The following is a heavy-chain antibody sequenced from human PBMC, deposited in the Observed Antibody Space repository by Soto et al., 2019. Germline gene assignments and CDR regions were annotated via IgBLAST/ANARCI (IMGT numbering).Heavy chain of an antibody. Sequence: QLQLQEAGPGLVKPSQTLSLPCTVSGGSISRGDYYWSWSRQPPGTGLEWIGYIYYSGSTYYNPSLKGAFTISVDTPTSQFALRLSSVTAPDTGRCYCASGPVYSSSWRGGMDGWGRGATVTVSS. J-gene: IGHJ6*02. V-gene: IGHV4-30-4*01. CDR3: ASGPVYSSSWRGGMDG. D-gene: IGHD6-13*01. CDR1: GGSISRGDYY. CDR2: IYYSGST.